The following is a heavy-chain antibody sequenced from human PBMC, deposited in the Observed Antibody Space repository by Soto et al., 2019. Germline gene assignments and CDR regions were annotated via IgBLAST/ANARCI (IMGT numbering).Heavy chain of an antibody. V-gene: IGHV4-59*01. Sequence: SETLSLTCTVSGGSISSYYWSWIRQPPGKGLEWIGYIYYSGSTNYNPSLKSRVTISVDTSKNQFSLKLSSATAADTAGYYCAGANLEKQWLEWGQGTLVTVSS. D-gene: IGHD6-19*01. J-gene: IGHJ1*01. CDR1: GGSISSYY. CDR3: AGANLEKQWLE. CDR2: IYYSGST.